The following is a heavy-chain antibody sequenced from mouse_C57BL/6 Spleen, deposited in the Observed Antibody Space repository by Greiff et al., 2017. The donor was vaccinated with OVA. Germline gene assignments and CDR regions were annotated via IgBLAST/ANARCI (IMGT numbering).Heavy chain of an antibody. Sequence: DVQLQESGPGLVKPSQSLSLTCSVTGYSITSGYYWNWIRQFPGNKLEWMGYISYDGSNNYNPSLKNRISITRDTSKNQFFLKLSSVTTEDTATYYCARASWNFDVWGTGTTVTVSS. V-gene: IGHV3-6*01. CDR1: GYSITSGYY. CDR3: ARASWNFDV. CDR2: ISYDGSN. J-gene: IGHJ1*03.